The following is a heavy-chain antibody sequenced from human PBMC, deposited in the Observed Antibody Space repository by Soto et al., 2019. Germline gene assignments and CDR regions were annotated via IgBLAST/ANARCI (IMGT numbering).Heavy chain of an antibody. CDR3: AEDSYYHDSTGYYIFDY. V-gene: IGHV3-30*18. D-gene: IGHD3-22*01. CDR1: GLTFSNYG. J-gene: IGHJ4*02. Sequence: PGGSLRLSCAASGLTFSNYGMHWVRQAPGKGLEWVAHISYDGSNEHYEDYVKGRFTISRDNSKNTLYLQMTSLRAEDTAVYYCAEDSYYHDSTGYYIFDYWGQGTLVTVSS. CDR2: ISYDGSNE.